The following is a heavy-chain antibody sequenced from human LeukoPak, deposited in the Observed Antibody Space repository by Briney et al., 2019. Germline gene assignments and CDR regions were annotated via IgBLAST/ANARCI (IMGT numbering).Heavy chain of an antibody. V-gene: IGHV3-30*18. CDR3: SKGCSGSPLYYFDF. J-gene: IGHJ4*02. Sequence: PGRSLRLSCAASGFTFSSYGMHWDRQAPGKGLEWVAVIWYGGSNKYYADSVKGRFTISRDNSKNTLYLQMNSLRAEDTAVYYCSKGCSGSPLYYFDFWGQGTLVTVSS. D-gene: IGHD3-10*02. CDR2: IWYGGSNK. CDR1: GFTFSSYG.